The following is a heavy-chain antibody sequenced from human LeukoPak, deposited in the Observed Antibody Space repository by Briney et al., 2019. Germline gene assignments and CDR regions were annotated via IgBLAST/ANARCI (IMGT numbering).Heavy chain of an antibody. CDR1: GYSFTSYW. Sequence: GESLQISCKGSGYSFTSYWIGWVRQMPGKGLEWMGIIYPGDSDTRYSPSFQGQVTISADKSISTAYLQWNSLKASDTAMYYCARQFRGGDGYNYLDYWGQGTLVTVSS. J-gene: IGHJ4*02. D-gene: IGHD5-24*01. CDR3: ARQFRGGDGYNYLDY. V-gene: IGHV5-51*01. CDR2: IYPGDSDT.